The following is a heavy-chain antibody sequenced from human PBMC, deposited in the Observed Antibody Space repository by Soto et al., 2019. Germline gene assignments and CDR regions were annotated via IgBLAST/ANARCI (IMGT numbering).Heavy chain of an antibody. CDR1: GYTFTSYD. Sequence: QVQLVQSGAEVKKPGASVKVSCKASGYTFTSYDINWVRQATGQGLEWMGWMSPNSGETGYAQKFQGRVTMTRNTSISTAYIELSSLRSEDTAVYYCARAPHPSYFYYGMDVWGQGTTVTVSS. J-gene: IGHJ6*02. CDR2: MSPNSGET. CDR3: ARAPHPSYFYYGMDV. V-gene: IGHV1-8*01.